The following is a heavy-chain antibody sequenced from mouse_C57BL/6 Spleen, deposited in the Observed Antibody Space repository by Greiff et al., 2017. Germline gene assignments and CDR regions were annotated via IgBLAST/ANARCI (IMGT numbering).Heavy chain of an antibody. CDR2: IYPGSGST. J-gene: IGHJ2*01. D-gene: IGHD1-1*01. Sequence: QVQLQQPGAELVQPGASVKMSCKASGYTFTSYWITWVKQRPGQGLEWIGDIYPGSGSTNYNEKFKSKATLTVDTSSSTAYMQLSSLTSEDSAVYYCARYYYGSSYFDYWGQGTTLTVSS. V-gene: IGHV1-55*01. CDR3: ARYYYGSSYFDY. CDR1: GYTFTSYW.